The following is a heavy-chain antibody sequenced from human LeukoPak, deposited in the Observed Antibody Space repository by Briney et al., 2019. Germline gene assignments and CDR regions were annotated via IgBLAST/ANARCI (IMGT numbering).Heavy chain of an antibody. CDR1: GDSITNYY. J-gene: IGHJ4*01. Sequence: SETLSLTCTVSGDSITNYYWNWFRKPAGKGLEWIGRISTSGTTNYNPSLKSRVTMSVDTSNNQFSLMLRSLPAADTAVYYCARSALVAVGATLDYWGHGALVTVSS. CDR2: ISTSGTT. CDR3: ARSALVAVGATLDY. V-gene: IGHV4-4*07. D-gene: IGHD1-26*01.